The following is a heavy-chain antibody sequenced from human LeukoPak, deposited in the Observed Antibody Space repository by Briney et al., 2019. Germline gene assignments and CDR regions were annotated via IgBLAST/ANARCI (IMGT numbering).Heavy chain of an antibody. CDR3: ARGSSSCFDY. J-gene: IGHJ4*02. D-gene: IGHD2-2*01. CDR1: GFTFSSYS. CDR2: ISSSSSYI. V-gene: IGHV3-21*01. Sequence: GGSLRLSCAASGFTFSSYSMSWVRQAPGKGLEWVSSISSSSSYIYYADSVKGRFTISRDNAKNSLYLQMDSLRAEDTAVYYCARGSSSCFDYWSQGTLVTVSS.